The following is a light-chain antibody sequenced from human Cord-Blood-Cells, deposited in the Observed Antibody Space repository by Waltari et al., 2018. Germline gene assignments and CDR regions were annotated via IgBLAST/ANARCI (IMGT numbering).Light chain of an antibody. J-gene: IGKJ1*01. CDR3: QQYYSTPPT. CDR1: ESVLYSSNNKNY. Sequence: DIVMSQSPDSLAVSLGEGATINCKSSESVLYSSNNKNYLAWYQQKPGQPPKLLIYLASTRESGVPDRFSGSGSGTDFTLTISSLQAEDVAVYYCQQYYSTPPTFGQGTKVEIK. CDR2: LAS. V-gene: IGKV4-1*01.